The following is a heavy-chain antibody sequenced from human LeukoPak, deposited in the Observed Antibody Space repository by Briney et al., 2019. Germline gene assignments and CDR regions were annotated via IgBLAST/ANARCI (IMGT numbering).Heavy chain of an antibody. Sequence: SYDGSNKYYADSVKGRFTISRDNSKNTLYLQMNSLRAEDTAVYYCARDHTGLYSYGYTFDYWGQGTLVTVSS. V-gene: IGHV3-30-3*01. J-gene: IGHJ4*02. CDR3: ARDHTGLYSYGYTFDY. D-gene: IGHD5-18*01. CDR2: SYDGSNK.